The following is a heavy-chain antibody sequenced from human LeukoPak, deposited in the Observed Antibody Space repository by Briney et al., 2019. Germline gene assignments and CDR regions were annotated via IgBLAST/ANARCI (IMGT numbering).Heavy chain of an antibody. Sequence: WETLSPTCTVSGGSIASYYWTWIRQPPGKGLEWIGHIYYSGRTNYNPSLKSRVTISVDTSNNQFSLRLTSVTAADTAVYYCARRGGNFVTFDYWGQGTLVTVSS. CDR1: GGSIASYY. D-gene: IGHD4-23*01. CDR3: ARRGGNFVTFDY. J-gene: IGHJ4*02. V-gene: IGHV4-59*08. CDR2: IYYSGRT.